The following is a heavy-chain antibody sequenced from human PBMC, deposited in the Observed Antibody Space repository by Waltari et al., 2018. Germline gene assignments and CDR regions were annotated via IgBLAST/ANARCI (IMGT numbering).Heavy chain of an antibody. CDR2: IIPIFGTA. Sequence: QVQLVQSGAEVQKPGSSVKVSCKASGGTFSSYAISWVRQAPGQGLEWMGGIIPIFGTANYAQKFQGSVTITTDESTSTAYMELSSLRSEDTAVYYCARDPPYYGLVDIWGQGTMVTGSS. CDR3: ARDPPYYGLVDI. CDR1: GGTFSSYA. D-gene: IGHD3-10*01. J-gene: IGHJ3*02. V-gene: IGHV1-69*05.